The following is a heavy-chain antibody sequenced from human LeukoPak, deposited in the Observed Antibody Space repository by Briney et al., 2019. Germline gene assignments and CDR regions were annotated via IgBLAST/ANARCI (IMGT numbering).Heavy chain of an antibody. CDR2: ISAYNDNT. J-gene: IGHJ3*02. V-gene: IGHV1-18*01. Sequence: GASVKVSCKASGYTFTSYGISWVRQAPGQGLEWMGWISAYNDNTNYAQKLQGRVTMTTDTSTSTAYMELRSLRSDDTAVYYCARGAPYCSSTSCYKMRGAFDIWGQGTMVTVSS. CDR1: GYTFTSYG. D-gene: IGHD2-2*02. CDR3: ARGAPYCSSTSCYKMRGAFDI.